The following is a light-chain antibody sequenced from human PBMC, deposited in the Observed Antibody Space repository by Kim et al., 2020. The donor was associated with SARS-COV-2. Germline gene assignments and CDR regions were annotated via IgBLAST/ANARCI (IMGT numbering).Light chain of an antibody. CDR3: QRFGSSLPNT. V-gene: IGKV3-20*01. J-gene: IGKJ5*01. CDR1: ERVCSVA. CDR2: GAS. Sequence: PGGRVPLSCSASERVCSVALPWYRRIPGQPPRLLFYGASSRATGIPDGFGGSGSGTGFPLTISGLGPEDFAVYYCQRFGSSLPNTFGQGTRLGIK.